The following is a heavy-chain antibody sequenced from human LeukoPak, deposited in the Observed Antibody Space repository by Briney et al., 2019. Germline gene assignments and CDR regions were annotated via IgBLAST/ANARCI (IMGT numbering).Heavy chain of an antibody. J-gene: IGHJ6*03. V-gene: IGHV3-30*03. CDR1: GFTFNRYN. CDR3: ARDHLGASVTIFYYYMDV. Sequence: AGGSLRLSCAASGFTFNRYNMNWVRQAPGKGLEWVALISHDGNNTYYADSVEGRFTISRDNSKNTLYLQMDGLRPDDTAVYYCARDHLGASVTIFYYYMDVWGKGTTVTVSS. D-gene: IGHD1-26*01. CDR2: ISHDGNNT.